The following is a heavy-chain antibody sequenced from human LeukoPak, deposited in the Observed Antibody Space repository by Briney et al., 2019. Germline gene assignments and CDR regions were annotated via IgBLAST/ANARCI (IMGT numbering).Heavy chain of an antibody. J-gene: IGHJ6*03. V-gene: IGHV2-70*04. D-gene: IGHD3-10*01. CDR2: IDLYDYK. CDR3: ARSRGSYYYYMDV. Sequence: ARIDLYDYKFYSTSLKTTLTISKDTSKNQFVLTMTNMDPVDTATYYCARSRGSYYYYMDVWGKGTTVTVSS.